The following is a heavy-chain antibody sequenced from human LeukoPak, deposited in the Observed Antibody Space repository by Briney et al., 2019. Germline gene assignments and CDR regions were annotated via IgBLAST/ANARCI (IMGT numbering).Heavy chain of an antibody. CDR1: GGSISSHY. CDR3: ARRSSYDSSGYSSIDAFDI. CDR2: IHNSGRT. V-gene: IGHV4-59*11. D-gene: IGHD3-22*01. J-gene: IGHJ3*02. Sequence: SETLSLTCTVSGGSISSHYWSWIRQPPGKGLEWIGYIHNSGRTNHNPSLKSRVTISVGTSKNQFSLKLSSVTAADTAVYYCARRSSYDSSGYSSIDAFDIWGQGTMVTVSS.